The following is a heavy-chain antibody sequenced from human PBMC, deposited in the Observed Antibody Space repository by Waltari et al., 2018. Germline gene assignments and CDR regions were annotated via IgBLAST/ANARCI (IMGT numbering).Heavy chain of an antibody. D-gene: IGHD3-3*01. CDR1: GFTVSNNY. CDR2: IYSGGST. V-gene: IGHV3-53*04. J-gene: IGHJ4*02. CDR3: AKILGVWSGYYSFDY. Sequence: EVQLVDSGGGLVQPGGSLRLSCAASGFTVSNNYMGWDRQAPGKGLEWVSVIYSGGSTYYADSVKGRFTISRDDSKNTLYLQMNSLSAEDTAVYYCAKILGVWSGYYSFDYWGQGTLVTVSS.